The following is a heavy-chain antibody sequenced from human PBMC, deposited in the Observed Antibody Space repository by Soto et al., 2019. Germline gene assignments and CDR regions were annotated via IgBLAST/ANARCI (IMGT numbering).Heavy chain of an antibody. CDR1: GASIGSGGW. CDR2: IFHDGNT. J-gene: IGHJ4*02. V-gene: IGHV4-4*02. CDR3: ARHEGWTGSFDY. Sequence: SETLSLTCAVSGASIGSGGWWSWVRQPPGKGLEWIAEIFHDGNTNYSPSLKSRVTISVDKSQNQFSLNVYSVTAADTAVYYCARHEGWTGSFDYWGQGTLVTVSS. D-gene: IGHD2-8*02.